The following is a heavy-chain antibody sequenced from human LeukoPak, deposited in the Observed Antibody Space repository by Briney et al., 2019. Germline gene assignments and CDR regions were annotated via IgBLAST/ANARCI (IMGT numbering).Heavy chain of an antibody. D-gene: IGHD6-19*01. CDR2: IRYDGGNK. CDR1: GFTFSNYG. J-gene: IGHJ4*02. V-gene: IGHV3-30*02. Sequence: GGSLRLSCAASGFTFSNYGMHWVRQAPGKGLEWVAFIRYDGGNKYYADSVKGRFTISRDNSKNTLYLQMNSLRAEDTAVYYCARANMGIAVAGNEFDYWGQGTLVTVSS. CDR3: ARANMGIAVAGNEFDY.